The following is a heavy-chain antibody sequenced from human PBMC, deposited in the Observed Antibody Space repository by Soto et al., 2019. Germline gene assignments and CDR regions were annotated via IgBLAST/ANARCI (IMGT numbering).Heavy chain of an antibody. CDR3: AAATRYSGSYFYYYGMDV. V-gene: IGHV1-58*01. D-gene: IGHD1-26*01. Sequence: SVKVSCKASGFTFTSSAVQWVRQARGQRLEWIGWIVVGTGNTNYAQKFQERVTITRDMSTSTAYMELSSLRSEDTAVYYCAAATRYSGSYFYYYGMDVWGQGTTVTVSS. CDR1: GFTFTSSA. J-gene: IGHJ6*02. CDR2: IVVGTGNT.